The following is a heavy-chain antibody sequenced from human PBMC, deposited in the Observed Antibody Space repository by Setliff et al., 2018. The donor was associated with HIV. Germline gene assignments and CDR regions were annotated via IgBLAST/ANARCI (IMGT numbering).Heavy chain of an antibody. CDR2: IYTSGNT. CDR1: GDSISSGGYY. CDR3: TRQSPVAGSGAFDI. D-gene: IGHD6-19*01. Sequence: PSETLSLTCTVSGDSISSGGYYWSWIRQPAGQGLEWIGRIYTSGNTNYNPSTNCNPSLKSRITISLETSRNQFSLRVTSVTATDTAVYYCTRQSPVAGSGAFDIWGQGTMVTVSS. V-gene: IGHV4-61*02. J-gene: IGHJ3*02.